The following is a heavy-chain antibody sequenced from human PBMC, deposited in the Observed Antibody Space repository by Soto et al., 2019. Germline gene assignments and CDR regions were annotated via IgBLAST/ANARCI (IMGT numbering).Heavy chain of an antibody. CDR2: ISTYNGNT. Sequence: ASVKVSCKASGYTFTSYGISWVRQAPGQGLEWMGWISTYNGNTNYAQKLQGRVTMTTDTSTNTAYMDLRSLTSGDTVVYFCARRLGSYYYGMNVWGQGTTVTVSS. J-gene: IGHJ6*02. CDR1: GYTFTSYG. CDR3: ARRLGSYYYGMNV. D-gene: IGHD3-16*01. V-gene: IGHV1-18*01.